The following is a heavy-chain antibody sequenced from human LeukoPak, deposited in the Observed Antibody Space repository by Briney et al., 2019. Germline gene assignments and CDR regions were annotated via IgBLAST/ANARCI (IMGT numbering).Heavy chain of an antibody. CDR2: INPSGGST. J-gene: IGHJ6*03. CDR1: GYTFTSYY. V-gene: IGHV1-46*01. Sequence: ASVKVSCKASGYTFTSYYMHWVRQAPGQGLEWMGIINPSGGSTSYAQKFQSRVTMTRDTSTSTVYMELSSLRPEDTAVYYCARGELAARPPYYYYYYMDVWGKGTTVTVSS. CDR3: ARGELAARPPYYYYYYMDV. D-gene: IGHD6-6*01.